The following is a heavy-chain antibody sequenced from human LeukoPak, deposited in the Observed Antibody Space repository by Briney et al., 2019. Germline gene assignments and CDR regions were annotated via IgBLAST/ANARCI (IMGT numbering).Heavy chain of an antibody. Sequence: PGTSLRLSCAPSGFTFSNYGMHWVRQAPGKGLEWVAFIWHNGSNGYYAEYVRGRFTISRENYKNTLYLQMRSLRAEDTAVYYCARFGEPTTRANWFDPWGQGTLVTVSS. CDR2: IWHNGSNG. CDR1: GFTFSNYG. CDR3: ARFGEPTTRANWFDP. J-gene: IGHJ5*02. D-gene: IGHD3-10*01. V-gene: IGHV3-33*01.